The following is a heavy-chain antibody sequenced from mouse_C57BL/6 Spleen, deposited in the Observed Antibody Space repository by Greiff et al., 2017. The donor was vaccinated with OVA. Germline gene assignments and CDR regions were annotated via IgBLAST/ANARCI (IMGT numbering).Heavy chain of an antibody. CDR2: IDPETGGT. V-gene: IGHV1-15*01. Sequence: VQLVESGAELVRPGASVTLSCKASGYTFTDYEMHWVKQTPVHGLEWIGAIDPETGGTAYNQKFKGKAILTADKSSSTAYMELRSLTSEDSAVYYCTRYYGNYFDYWGQGTTLTVSS. CDR3: TRYYGNYFDY. D-gene: IGHD2-1*01. CDR1: GYTFTDYE. J-gene: IGHJ2*01.